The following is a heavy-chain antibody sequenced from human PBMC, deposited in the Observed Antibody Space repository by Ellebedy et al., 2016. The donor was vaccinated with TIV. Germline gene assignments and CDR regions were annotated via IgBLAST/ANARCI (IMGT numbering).Heavy chain of an antibody. D-gene: IGHD3-22*01. Sequence: AASVKVSCKASGYTFTSYGISWVRQAPGQGLEWRGWISAYNGNTNLAQKFQGRVTMTRDTSISTAYMEVSSLRSDDTALYYCARSASGYYASLDYWGQGTLVTVSS. V-gene: IGHV1-18*04. CDR1: GYTFTSYG. J-gene: IGHJ4*02. CDR3: ARSASGYYASLDY. CDR2: ISAYNGNT.